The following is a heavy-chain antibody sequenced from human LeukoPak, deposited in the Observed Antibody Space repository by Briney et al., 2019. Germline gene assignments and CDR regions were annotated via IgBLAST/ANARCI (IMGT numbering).Heavy chain of an antibody. CDR1: GGSISSGDYY. CDR3: AVGGYDTTGYRVGMDY. V-gene: IGHV4-39*07. D-gene: IGHD3-22*01. CDR2: IDHSGIT. Sequence: SETLSLTCTVSGGSISSGDYYWTWIRQPPGKGLEWIGEIDHSGITNYNPSLKSRVTISGDTSKNQFSLKLSSVTAADTAVYYCAVGGYDTTGYRVGMDYWGQGTLVTVSS. J-gene: IGHJ4*02.